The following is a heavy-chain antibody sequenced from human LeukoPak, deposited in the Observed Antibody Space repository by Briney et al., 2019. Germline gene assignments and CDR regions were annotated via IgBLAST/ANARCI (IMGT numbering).Heavy chain of an antibody. J-gene: IGHJ4*02. V-gene: IGHV3-48*03. CDR3: ASGVVVVTATALVFDY. CDR2: ISSSGSTI. D-gene: IGHD2-21*02. CDR1: GFTFSSYE. Sequence: GSLRLSCAASGFTFSSYEMNWVRQAPGKGLEWVSYISSSGSTIYYADSVKGRFTISRDNAKNSLYLQMNSLRAEDTAVYYCASGVVVVTATALVFDYWGQGTLVTVSS.